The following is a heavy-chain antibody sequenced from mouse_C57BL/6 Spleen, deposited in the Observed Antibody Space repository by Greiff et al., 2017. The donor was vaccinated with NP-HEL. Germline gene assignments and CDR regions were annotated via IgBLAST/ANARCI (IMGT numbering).Heavy chain of an antibody. CDR2: IDPETGGT. CDR1: GYTFTDYE. CDR3: TRGHYGTLDY. V-gene: IGHV1-15*01. Sequence: VQVVESGAELVRPGASVTLSCKASGYTFTDYEMHWVKQTPVHGLEWIGAIDPETGGTAYNQKFKGKAILTADKSSSTAYMELRSLTSEDSAVYYCTRGHYGTLDYWGQGTTLTVSS. D-gene: IGHD1-1*01. J-gene: IGHJ2*01.